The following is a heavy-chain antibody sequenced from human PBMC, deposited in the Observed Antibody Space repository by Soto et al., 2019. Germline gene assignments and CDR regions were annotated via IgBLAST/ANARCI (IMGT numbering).Heavy chain of an antibody. Sequence: GASVKVSCKASGYTFTGYYMHWVRQAPGQGLEWMGWINPNSGGTNYAQKFQGWVTMTRDTSISTAYMELSRLRSDDTAVYYCASSSVLHAGRYYYYGMDVWGQGATVTVSS. CDR2: INPNSGGT. J-gene: IGHJ6*02. CDR3: ASSSVLHAGRYYYYGMDV. V-gene: IGHV1-2*04. CDR1: GYTFTGYY.